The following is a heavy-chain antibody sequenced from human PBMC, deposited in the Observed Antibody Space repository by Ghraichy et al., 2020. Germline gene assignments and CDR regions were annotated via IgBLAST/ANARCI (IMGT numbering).Heavy chain of an antibody. D-gene: IGHD3-10*01. CDR1: GFTFSDYY. CDR3: ARDTGFGEYFDY. CDR2: ISSSGATI. Sequence: LSLTCAASGFTFSDYYMTWIRQAPGKGLEWVSYISSSGATIYYADSVKGRFTISRDNAKNSLYLQLNSPRAEDTAVYYCARDTGFGEYFDYWGQGTLVTVSS. V-gene: IGHV3-11*01. J-gene: IGHJ4*02.